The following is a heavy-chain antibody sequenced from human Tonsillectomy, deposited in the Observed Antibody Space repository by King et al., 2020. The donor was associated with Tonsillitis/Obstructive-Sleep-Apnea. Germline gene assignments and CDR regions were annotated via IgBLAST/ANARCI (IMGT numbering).Heavy chain of an antibody. V-gene: IGHV3-7*03. CDR3: ARRRLRDSSSWFTDAFDI. D-gene: IGHD6-13*01. J-gene: IGHJ3*02. CDR1: GFTFSSYW. CDR2: IKQDGSEK. Sequence: VQLVESGGGLVQPGGSLRLSCAASGFTFSSYWMSWVRQAPGKGLEWVANIKQDGSEKYYVDSVKGRFTISRDNVKNSLCLQMNSLRAEDTAVYYCARRRLRDSSSWFTDAFDIWGQGTMVTVSS.